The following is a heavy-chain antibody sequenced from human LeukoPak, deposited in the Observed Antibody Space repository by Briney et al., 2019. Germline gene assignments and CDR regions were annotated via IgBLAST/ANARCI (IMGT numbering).Heavy chain of an antibody. V-gene: IGHV3-33*01. CDR3: ARDSLGGDY. D-gene: IGHD3-16*01. CDR1: GFTFSTYG. CDR2: IWNDGTKK. Sequence: GSLRLACAASGFTFSTYGMHWVRRAPGKGLEWLAVIWNDGTKKFYAASVKGRFSISRDNSKNTLYLQMNSLRAEDTAVYFCARDSLGGDYWGQGTLVTVSS. J-gene: IGHJ4*02.